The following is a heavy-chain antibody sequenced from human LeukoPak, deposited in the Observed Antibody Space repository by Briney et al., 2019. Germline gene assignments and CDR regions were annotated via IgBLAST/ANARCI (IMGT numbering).Heavy chain of an antibody. D-gene: IGHD1-26*01. CDR1: GYTFTSYY. CDR2: INPSGGST. V-gene: IGHV1-46*01. CDR3: VRAKSGSYFVY. J-gene: IGHJ4*02. Sequence: WASVKVSCKASGYTFTSYYMHWVRQAPGQGLEWMGIINPSGGSTSYAQKFQGRVTMTRDMSTGTVYMELSSLRSEDTAVYYCVRAKSGSYFVYWGQGTLVTVSS.